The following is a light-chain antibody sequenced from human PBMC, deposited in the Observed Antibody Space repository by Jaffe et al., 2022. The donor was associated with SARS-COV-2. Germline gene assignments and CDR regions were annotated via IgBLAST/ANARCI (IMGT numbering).Light chain of an antibody. V-gene: IGLV2-11*01. CDR1: SSDVGAYNY. CDR3: CSHAGSFVV. J-gene: IGLJ2*01. CDR2: DVN. Sequence: QSALTQPRSVSGSPGQSVTISCTATSSDVGAYNYVSWYQQLPGRAPKLMIYDVNKRPSGVPDRFSGSKSGNTASLTISGLQAEDETDYFCCSHAGSFVVFGGGTKLTVL.